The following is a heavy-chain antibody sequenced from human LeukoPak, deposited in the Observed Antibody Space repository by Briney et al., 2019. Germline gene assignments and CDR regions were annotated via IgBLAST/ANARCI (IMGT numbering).Heavy chain of an antibody. CDR1: GGSISSSGYY. Sequence: SETLSLTCTVSGGSISSSGYYWGWIRQPPGKGLEWIGSIYYSGSTYYNPSLKSRVPISVDTSKNQFSLRLSSVTAADTAVYYCASDNRCGGDCYGYRGQGTLVTVSS. CDR2: IYYSGST. CDR3: ASDNRCGGDCYGY. V-gene: IGHV4-39*01. D-gene: IGHD2-21*01. J-gene: IGHJ4*02.